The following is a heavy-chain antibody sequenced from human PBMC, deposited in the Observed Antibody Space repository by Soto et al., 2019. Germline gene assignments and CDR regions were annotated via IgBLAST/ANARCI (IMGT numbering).Heavy chain of an antibody. CDR3: VRDGSGNPYLNWFDP. J-gene: IGHJ5*02. V-gene: IGHV3-48*02. Sequence: SLRLSCAASGFTFSSYSMNWVRQAPGKGLEWISYISSHSSTLYYADSVKGRFAISRDNAGNSLYLQMNSLRDEDTAVYYCVRDGSGNPYLNWFDPWGQGTLVTVSS. CDR2: ISSHSSTL. D-gene: IGHD6-19*01. CDR1: GFTFSSYS.